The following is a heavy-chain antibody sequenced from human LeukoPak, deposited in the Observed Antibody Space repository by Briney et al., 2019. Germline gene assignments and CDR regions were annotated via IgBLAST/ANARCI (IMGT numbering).Heavy chain of an antibody. CDR2: INPNSGGT. V-gene: IGHV1-2*02. CDR3: ARDDGDSSSWPDY. D-gene: IGHD6-13*01. CDR1: GYTVTGYY. Sequence: ASVTVSCKASGYTVTGYYMHWVRQAPGQGLEWMGWINPNSGGTNYAQKFQGRVTMTRDTSISTAYMELSRLRSDDTAVYYCARDDGDSSSWPDYWGQGTLVTVSS. J-gene: IGHJ4*02.